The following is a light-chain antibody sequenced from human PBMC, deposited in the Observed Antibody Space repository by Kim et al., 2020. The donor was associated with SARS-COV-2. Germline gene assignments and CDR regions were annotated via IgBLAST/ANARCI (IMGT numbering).Light chain of an antibody. CDR1: SSNIGAGYD. CDR3: QSYDGSLSGV. Sequence: QSVLTQPPSVSGAPGQRVTISCTGSSSNIGAGYDVHWYQQVPGTAPKLLIYGNSNRPSGVPDRFSGSKSGTSASLAITGLQAEDEADYYCQSYDGSLSGVFGGGTQLTVL. CDR2: GNS. J-gene: IGLJ2*01. V-gene: IGLV1-40*01.